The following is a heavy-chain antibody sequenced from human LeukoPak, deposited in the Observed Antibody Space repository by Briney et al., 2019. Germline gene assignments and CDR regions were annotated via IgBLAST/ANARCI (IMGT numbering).Heavy chain of an antibody. CDR1: GFTFSSSW. Sequence: GGSLRLSCAASGFTFSSSWMTWVRQTPGKGLEWVANIKEDGSEKYYMDSVKGRFTISRDNAKNSLYLQMNSLRAEDTALYYCATDVGADWGQGTLVTVSS. J-gene: IGHJ4*02. V-gene: IGHV3-7*01. CDR2: IKEDGSEK. CDR3: ATDVGAD.